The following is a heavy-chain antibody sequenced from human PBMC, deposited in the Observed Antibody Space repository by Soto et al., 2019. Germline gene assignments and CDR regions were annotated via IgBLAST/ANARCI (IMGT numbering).Heavy chain of an antibody. J-gene: IGHJ6*02. Sequence: ASVKVSCKASGYTFTSYGISWVRQAPGQGLEWMGWISAYNGNTNYAQKLQGRVTMTTDTSTSTAYMELRSLRSDDTAVYYCERFVVPGYYYYGMDVWCQGITVTVS. D-gene: IGHD2-15*01. CDR1: GYTFTSYG. CDR3: ERFVVPGYYYYGMDV. CDR2: ISAYNGNT. V-gene: IGHV1-18*01.